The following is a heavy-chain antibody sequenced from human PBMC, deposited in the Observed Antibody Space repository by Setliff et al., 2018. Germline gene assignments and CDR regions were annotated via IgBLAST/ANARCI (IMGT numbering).Heavy chain of an antibody. CDR3: ARDGGGDSDAFDI. D-gene: IGHD3-16*01. V-gene: IGHV1-2*06. Sequence: ASVKVSCKASGYTFTGYYMYWVRQAPGQGLEWMGRINPSSGATNYAQKFQGRVTMTSDTSINTAYMELGRLRSDDTAVYFCARDGGGDSDAFDIWGQGTMVTVSS. CDR1: GYTFTGYY. CDR2: INPSSGAT. J-gene: IGHJ3*02.